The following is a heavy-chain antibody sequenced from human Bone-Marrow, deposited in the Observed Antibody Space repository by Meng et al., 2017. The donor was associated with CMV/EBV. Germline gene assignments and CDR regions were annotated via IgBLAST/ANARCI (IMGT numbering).Heavy chain of an antibody. CDR1: GFTFSSYA. V-gene: IGHV3-30-3*02. CDR3: AQGRIKLWSYFGY. J-gene: IGHJ4*02. D-gene: IGHD5-18*01. CDR2: ISYDGSNK. Sequence: SLKISCAASGFTFSSYAMHWVRQAPGKGLEWVAVISYDGSNKYYADSVKGRFTISRDNSKNTLYLQMNSLRAEDTAVYYCAQGRIKLWSYFGYWGQGTLVTVSS.